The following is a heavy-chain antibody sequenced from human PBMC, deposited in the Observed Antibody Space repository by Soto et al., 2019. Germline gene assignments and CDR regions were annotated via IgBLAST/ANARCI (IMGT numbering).Heavy chain of an antibody. V-gene: IGHV5-51*01. CDR2: IYPGDSDT. CDR1: GYSFTSYW. Sequence: PGESLKISCKASGYSFTSYWIGWVRQMPGKGLEWMGIIYPGDSDTNYSPSFQGHVTISADKSISTAYLQWSSLKASDTAMYYCARGSMVRGSKYNWFDPWGQGTLVTVSS. J-gene: IGHJ5*02. D-gene: IGHD3-10*01. CDR3: ARGSMVRGSKYNWFDP.